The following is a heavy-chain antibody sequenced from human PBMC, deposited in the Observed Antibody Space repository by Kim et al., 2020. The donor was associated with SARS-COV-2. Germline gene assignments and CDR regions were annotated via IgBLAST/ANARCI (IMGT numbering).Heavy chain of an antibody. Sequence: ASVKVSCKASGYTFTSYAMNWVQQAPGQGLEWMGWINTNTGNPTYAQGFTGRFVFSLDTSVSTAYLQISSLKAEDTAVYYCASFYCSSTSCYGSLEVSYGMDVWGQGTTVTVSS. V-gene: IGHV7-4-1*02. CDR3: ASFYCSSTSCYGSLEVSYGMDV. J-gene: IGHJ6*02. CDR1: GYTFTSYA. D-gene: IGHD2-2*01. CDR2: INTNTGNP.